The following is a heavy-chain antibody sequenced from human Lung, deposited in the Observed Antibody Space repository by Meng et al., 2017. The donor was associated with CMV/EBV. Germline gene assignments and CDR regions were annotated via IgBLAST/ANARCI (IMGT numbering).Heavy chain of an antibody. D-gene: IGHD6-13*01. J-gene: IGHJ5*02. CDR3: ARSRAAWDWFDP. Sequence: SCIVSGGSISTHYWSWIRQPPGKGLEWIGYVFYNGNANYNPSLTSRVTISVDTSKNQFSLKLNSVTAADTAVYYCARSRAAWDWFDPWGQGTLVTVSS. CDR2: VFYNGNA. CDR1: GGSISTHY. V-gene: IGHV4-59*11.